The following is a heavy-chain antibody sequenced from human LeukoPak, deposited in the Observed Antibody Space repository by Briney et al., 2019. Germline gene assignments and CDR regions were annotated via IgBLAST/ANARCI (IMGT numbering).Heavy chain of an antibody. Sequence: SQTLSLTCAISGDSVSSNSVAWNWVRRSPSRGLEWLGRTYYRFTWYYDYAVSVKSRITISPDTSKNQFSLQLNSVTPEDTAVYYCARGATAYFDYWGQGTLVTVSS. CDR3: ARGATAYFDY. J-gene: IGHJ4*02. V-gene: IGHV6-1*01. CDR1: GDSVSSNSVA. D-gene: IGHD5-12*01. CDR2: TYYRFTWYY.